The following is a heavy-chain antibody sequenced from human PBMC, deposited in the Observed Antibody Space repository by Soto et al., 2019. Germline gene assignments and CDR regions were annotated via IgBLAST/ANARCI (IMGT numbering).Heavy chain of an antibody. CDR1: GVSISGHY. CDR2: VDASGST. Sequence: SETLSLTCSVSGVSISGHYWSWIRQPPGKGLEWIGYVDASGSTNYNPSLKSRVTMSLDTSKNQFSLKLRPVTAADTAVYYCARDYGYNAGWFPFDYWGQGTLVTVSS. D-gene: IGHD6-19*01. V-gene: IGHV4-59*11. J-gene: IGHJ4*02. CDR3: ARDYGYNAGWFPFDY.